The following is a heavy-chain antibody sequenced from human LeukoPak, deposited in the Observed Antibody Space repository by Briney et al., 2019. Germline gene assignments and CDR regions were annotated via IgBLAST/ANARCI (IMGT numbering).Heavy chain of an antibody. CDR3: ARGGSRYDN. CDR2: IKQEGSEK. J-gene: IGHJ4*02. Sequence: GGSLRLSCAASGFTFSSNWMSWVRQAPGKGLEWVANIKQEGSEKYYVDSVRGRFSISRDNAKNSLYLQMNSLRAEDTAVYYCARGGSRYDNWGQGTLVTVSS. D-gene: IGHD3-22*01. CDR1: GFTFSSNW. V-gene: IGHV3-7*01.